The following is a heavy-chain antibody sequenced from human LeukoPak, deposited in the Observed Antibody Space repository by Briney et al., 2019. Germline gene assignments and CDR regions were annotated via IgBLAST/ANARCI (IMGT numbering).Heavy chain of an antibody. CDR3: AKGMVRGVIAPYFDY. Sequence: GGSLRLSCAASGFTFSSYAMSRVRQAPGKGLEWVSAISGSGGSTYYADSVKGRFTISRDNSKNTLYLQMNSLRAEDTAVYYCAKGMVRGVIAPYFDYWGQGTLVTVSS. CDR2: ISGSGGST. D-gene: IGHD3-10*01. V-gene: IGHV3-23*01. CDR1: GFTFSSYA. J-gene: IGHJ4*02.